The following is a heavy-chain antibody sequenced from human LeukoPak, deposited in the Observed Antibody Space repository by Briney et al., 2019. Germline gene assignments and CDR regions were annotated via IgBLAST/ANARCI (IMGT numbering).Heavy chain of an antibody. V-gene: IGHV1-2*02. J-gene: IGHJ4*02. CDR3: ARDLGAY. D-gene: IGHD3-16*01. Sequence: ASVKVSCNASGYTFTGYYMHWVRPAPGQGLEWMGWINPNSGGTNYAQKFQGRVTMTTDTSISTAYMELSRLRSDDTAVYYCARDLGAYWGQGTLVTVSS. CDR1: GYTFTGYY. CDR2: INPNSGGT.